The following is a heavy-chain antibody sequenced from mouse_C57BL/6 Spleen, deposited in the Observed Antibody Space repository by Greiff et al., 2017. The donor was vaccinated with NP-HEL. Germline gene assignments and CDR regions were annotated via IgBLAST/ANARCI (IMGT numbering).Heavy chain of an antibody. CDR1: GFNIKDDY. V-gene: IGHV14-4*01. D-gene: IGHD1-1*01. J-gene: IGHJ2*01. Sequence: VQLQQSGAELVRPGASVKLSCTASGFNIKDDYMHWVKQRPEQGLEWIGWIDPENGDTEYASKFQGKATITADTSSNTAYLQLSSLTSEDTAVYYCTTDYYGSKIYGGQGTTLTVSS. CDR2: IDPENGDT. CDR3: TTDYYGSKIY.